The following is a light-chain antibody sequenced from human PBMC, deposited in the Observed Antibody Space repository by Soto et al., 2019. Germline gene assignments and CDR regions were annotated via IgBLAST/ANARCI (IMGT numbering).Light chain of an antibody. V-gene: IGKV1-5*01. CDR1: QSISNW. J-gene: IGKJ4*01. CDR2: DAS. CDR3: QQYISYSSPS. Sequence: DIQMTQSPSTLSASVGDTVTITCRASQSISNWLAWYQEKPGKAPKLLIYDASTQESGVPSRFSGSGSRTDFALTLSSLQPDDFATYYCQQYISYSSPSFGGGTKLEIK.